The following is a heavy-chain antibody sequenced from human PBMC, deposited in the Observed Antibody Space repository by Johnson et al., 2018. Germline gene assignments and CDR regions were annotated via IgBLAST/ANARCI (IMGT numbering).Heavy chain of an antibody. CDR3: AKLVGSRYPDSFDI. D-gene: IGHD2-8*02. Sequence: QVQLVQSGGGVVQPGRSXRLSCAASGVMFRNYGMHWVRQAPGKGLDWVAFISYDGNKEYYADSVEGRFTISRDNSRNTLYLQMKSLSVEDTAVYYCAKLVGSRYPDSFDIWGQGTMVTVSS. V-gene: IGHV3-30*18. CDR2: ISYDGNKE. J-gene: IGHJ3*02. CDR1: GVMFRNYG.